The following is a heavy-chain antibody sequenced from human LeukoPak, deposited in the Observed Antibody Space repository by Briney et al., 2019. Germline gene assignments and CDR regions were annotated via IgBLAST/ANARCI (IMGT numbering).Heavy chain of an antibody. V-gene: IGHV4-34*01. J-gene: IGHJ4*02. CDR3: ARGLTEGYYFDY. CDR2: INHSGST. Sequence: SETLSLTCAVYGGSFSGYYWSWIRQPPGKGLEWIGEINHSGSTNYNPSLKSRVTISVDTPENQFSLKLSSVTAADTAVYYCARGLTEGYYFDYWGQGTLVTVSA. D-gene: IGHD7-27*01. CDR1: GGSFSGYY.